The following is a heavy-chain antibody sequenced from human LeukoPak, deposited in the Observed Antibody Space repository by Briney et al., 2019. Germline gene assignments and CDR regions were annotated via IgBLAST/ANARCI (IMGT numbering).Heavy chain of an antibody. D-gene: IGHD3-22*01. V-gene: IGHV4-59*08. CDR1: GGSISSYY. Sequence: PLETLSLTCTVSGGSISSYYWSWIRQPPGKGLEWIGYIHYSGSTNYNPSLKSRVTISVDASKNQFSLQLSSVTAADTAVYYCARGYDSSGKAAKYYYYYGMDVWGQGTTVTVSS. CDR2: IHYSGST. J-gene: IGHJ6*02. CDR3: ARGYDSSGKAAKYYYYYGMDV.